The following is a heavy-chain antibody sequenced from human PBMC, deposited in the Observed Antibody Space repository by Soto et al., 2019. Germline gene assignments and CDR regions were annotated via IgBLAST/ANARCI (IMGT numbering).Heavy chain of an antibody. CDR3: AREGVNYGWYFDL. CDR2: INIGNGKT. J-gene: IGHJ2*01. D-gene: IGHD3-10*01. Sequence: QVQLVQSGAEVRKPGASVKVSCKASGYTFTRYAMHWVRQAPGQRLEWVGWINIGNGKTKYSQKFQGRVTITRDTSATTVYLERSSLRSEDTAVYYCAREGVNYGWYFDLWGRGTLATVSS. V-gene: IGHV1-3*04. CDR1: GYTFTRYA.